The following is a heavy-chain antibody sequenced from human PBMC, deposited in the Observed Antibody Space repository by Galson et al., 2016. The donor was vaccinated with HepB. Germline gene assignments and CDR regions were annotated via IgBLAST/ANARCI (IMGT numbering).Heavy chain of an antibody. CDR3: ATVFGTAMTYYFDY. V-gene: IGHV4-59*12. D-gene: IGHD3/OR15-3a*01. J-gene: IGHJ4*02. CDR1: GDSISRYY. Sequence: ETLSLTCSLSGDSISRYYWSWIRPPPGKGLEWIGYLYPGGTTKYSPSLKSRVTMSVDASTNQVFLRLISVTAADTAIYYCATVFGTAMTYYFDYWGQGALVTVSS. CDR2: LYPGGTT.